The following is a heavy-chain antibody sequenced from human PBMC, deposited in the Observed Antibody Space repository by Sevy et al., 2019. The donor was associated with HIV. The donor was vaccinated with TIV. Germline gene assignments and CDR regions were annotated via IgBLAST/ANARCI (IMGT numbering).Heavy chain of an antibody. CDR1: GYSLSKLS. CDR2: LDPGNGEI. J-gene: IGHJ5*02. V-gene: IGHV1-24*01. D-gene: IGHD2-15*01. Sequence: ASVKVSCKVFGYSLSKLSMHWVRQAPGKGLEWMGSLDPGNGEITYAQTLQGRVTMTEDTSTDTAYMELSRLTPEDTATYYCATVGLGYYSGSSYYQGDWFDPWGQGTLVTVSS. CDR3: ATVGLGYYSGSSYYQGDWFDP.